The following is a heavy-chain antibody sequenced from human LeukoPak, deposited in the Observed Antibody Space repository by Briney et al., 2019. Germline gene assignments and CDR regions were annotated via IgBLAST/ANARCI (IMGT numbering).Heavy chain of an antibody. V-gene: IGHV3-74*01. J-gene: IGHJ4*02. CDR2: ISSDGSDT. CDR3: ARGSYSLGGFDY. Sequence: PGGSLRLSCAASGFTFSSYWMHWVRQAPGKGLVWVSRISSDGSDTNYADSVKGRFTISGDNAKNTLYLPMSSLRAEDTAVYYCARGSYSLGGFDYWGQGTLVTVSS. CDR1: GFTFSSYW. D-gene: IGHD6-13*01.